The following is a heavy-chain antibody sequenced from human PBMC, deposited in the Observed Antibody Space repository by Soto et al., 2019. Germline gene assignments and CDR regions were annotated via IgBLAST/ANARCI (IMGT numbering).Heavy chain of an antibody. D-gene: IGHD4-17*01. V-gene: IGHV3-23*01. J-gene: IGHJ5*01. CDR1: GFTFSSYA. CDR2: ITASGGRT. CDR3: AKDTRYGDYVRWFDS. Sequence: EVHLLESGGGLVQPGGSLRLSCTASGFTFSSYAMTWVRQAPGRGLEGVSGITASGGRTYYADSVKGRFTISRDNSKSTRYLQMNSRRAEDTAVYYCAKDTRYGDYVRWFDSWGQGTLVTVSS.